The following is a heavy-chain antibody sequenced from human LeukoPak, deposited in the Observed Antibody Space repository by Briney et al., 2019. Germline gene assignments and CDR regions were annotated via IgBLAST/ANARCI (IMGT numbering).Heavy chain of an antibody. CDR1: GYTFTSYA. CDR2: INAGNGNT. V-gene: IGHV1-3*01. Sequence: ASVKVSCKASGYTFTSYAMHWVRQAPGQRLEWMGWINAGNGNTKYSQKFQGRVTITADESTSTAYMELSSLRSEDTAVYYCARNADDSSGYYPNWFDPWGQGTLVTVSS. D-gene: IGHD3-22*01. CDR3: ARNADDSSGYYPNWFDP. J-gene: IGHJ5*02.